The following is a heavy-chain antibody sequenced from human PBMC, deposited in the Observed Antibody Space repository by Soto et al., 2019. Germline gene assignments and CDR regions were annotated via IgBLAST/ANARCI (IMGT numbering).Heavy chain of an antibody. CDR3: ARDQASIAARLDY. CDR2: ISSSSTI. CDR1: GFTFSSYS. J-gene: IGHJ4*02. Sequence: GGSLRLSCAASGFTFSSYSMNWVRQAPGKGLEWVSYISSSSTIYYADSVKGRFTISRDNAKSSLSLQMNSLRAEDTAVYYCARDQASIAARLDYWGQGTLVTVSS. V-gene: IGHV3-48*01. D-gene: IGHD6-6*01.